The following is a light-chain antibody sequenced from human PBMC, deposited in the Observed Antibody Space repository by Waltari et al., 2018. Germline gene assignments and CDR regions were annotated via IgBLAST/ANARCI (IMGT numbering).Light chain of an antibody. CDR3: QTGGHGTWV. CDR1: SGHTSNV. Sequence: QLVLTQSPSVSASLGASVKLTCTLSSGHTSNVIAWHQQQPGKGPRYLMKGNSDGSHSKGDEMPDRFSGSSSGPERYLTISSLQSDDEADYYCQTGGHGTWVFGGGTKLTVL. CDR2: GNSDGSH. J-gene: IGLJ3*02. V-gene: IGLV4-69*01.